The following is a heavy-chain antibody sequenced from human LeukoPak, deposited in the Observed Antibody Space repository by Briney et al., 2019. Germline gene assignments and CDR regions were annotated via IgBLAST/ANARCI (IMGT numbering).Heavy chain of an antibody. CDR3: AKWEDYDVLTGYYVSDY. CDR2: ITGSGGNT. CDR1: GFTFSNYA. Sequence: GGSLRLSCAASGFTFSNYAMSWVRQAPGKGLEWVSAITGSGGNTYYADSVKGRFTISRDNSKNTVFLQMNSLRAEDTAVYYCAKWEDYDVLTGYYVSDYWGQGTLVTVSS. D-gene: IGHD3-9*01. V-gene: IGHV3-23*01. J-gene: IGHJ4*02.